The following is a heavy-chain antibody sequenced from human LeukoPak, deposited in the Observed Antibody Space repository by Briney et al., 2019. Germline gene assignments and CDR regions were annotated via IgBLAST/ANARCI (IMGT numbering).Heavy chain of an antibody. Sequence: GRSLRLSCAASGFTFSSYAMHWVRQAPGKGLEWVAVISYDGSNKYYADSVKGQFTISRDNSKNTLYLQMNSLRAEDTAVYYCASCYYYDSSGYYYGIDYWGQGTLVTVSS. J-gene: IGHJ4*02. CDR1: GFTFSSYA. D-gene: IGHD3-22*01. CDR2: ISYDGSNK. CDR3: ASCYYYDSSGYYYGIDY. V-gene: IGHV3-30-3*01.